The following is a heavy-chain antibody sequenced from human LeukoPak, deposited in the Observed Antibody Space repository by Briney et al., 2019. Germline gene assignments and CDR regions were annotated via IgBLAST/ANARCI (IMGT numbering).Heavy chain of an antibody. CDR1: GGTFSSYA. J-gene: IGHJ3*02. Sequence: ASVKVSCKASGGTFSSYAISWVRQAPGQGLEWMGGIIPIFGTANYAQKFQGRVTITTDESTSTAYMELSSLRSEDTAVYYCARDGGGSYSDAFDIWGQGTMVTVSS. CDR2: IIPIFGTA. CDR3: ARDGGGSYSDAFDI. V-gene: IGHV1-69*05. D-gene: IGHD1-26*01.